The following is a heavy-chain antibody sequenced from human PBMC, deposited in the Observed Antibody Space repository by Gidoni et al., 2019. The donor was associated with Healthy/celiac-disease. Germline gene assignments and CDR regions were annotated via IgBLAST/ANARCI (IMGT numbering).Heavy chain of an antibody. CDR3: ARSRGYDSSGYSYWYFDL. D-gene: IGHD3-22*01. V-gene: IGHV4-61*01. CDR2: IYYSGST. CDR1: GCSVSSGSYY. J-gene: IGHJ2*01. Sequence: VQLQESGPGLVTPSETLSLTCTVSGCSVSSGSYYWSWIRPPPVKGLEWLGYIYYSGSTNYNPSLKSRVTISVETSKNQFSLKLRSVTAADTAVYYCARSRGYDSSGYSYWYFDLWGRGTLVTVSS.